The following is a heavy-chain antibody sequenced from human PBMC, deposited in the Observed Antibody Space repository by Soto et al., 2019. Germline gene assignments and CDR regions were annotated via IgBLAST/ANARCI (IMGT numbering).Heavy chain of an antibody. CDR3: ARGLFRRRDYHFDY. CDR2: IYYSGST. V-gene: IGHV4-59*01. CDR1: GGSISSYD. J-gene: IGHJ4*02. Sequence: SATLSLTCTVSGGSISSYDWSWIRQRAGKGLEWIGYIYYSGSTNYNPSLKGRVTISVDTSKNQFSLKLSSVTAADTAVYYCARGLFRRRDYHFDYWGQGTLVTVSS. D-gene: IGHD2-21*01.